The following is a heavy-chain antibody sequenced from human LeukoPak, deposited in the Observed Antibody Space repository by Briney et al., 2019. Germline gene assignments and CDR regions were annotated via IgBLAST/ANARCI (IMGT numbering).Heavy chain of an antibody. Sequence: GGSLRLSCAASGFTFSRHGMHWVRQAPGKGLEWMAVIWYDGSNKYYADSVKGRFTISRDNAKSTLFLQMNGLRAEDTAVYYCARTVVGTSVFDYWGQGTLVTVSS. CDR2: IWYDGSNK. CDR3: ARTVVGTSVFDY. J-gene: IGHJ4*02. CDR1: GFTFSRHG. D-gene: IGHD1-26*01. V-gene: IGHV3-33*03.